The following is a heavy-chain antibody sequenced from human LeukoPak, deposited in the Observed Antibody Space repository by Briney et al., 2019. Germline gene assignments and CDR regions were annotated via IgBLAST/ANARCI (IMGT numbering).Heavy chain of an antibody. Sequence: TSETLSLTCTVSGGSISSSSYYWGWIRQPPGKGLEWIGSIYYSGSTYYNPSLKSRVTISVDTSKNQFSLKLSSVTAADTAVYYCARHYDFWSGFPGWFDPWGQGTLVTVSS. D-gene: IGHD3-3*01. J-gene: IGHJ5*02. CDR2: IYYSGST. V-gene: IGHV4-39*01. CDR3: ARHYDFWSGFPGWFDP. CDR1: GGSISSSSYY.